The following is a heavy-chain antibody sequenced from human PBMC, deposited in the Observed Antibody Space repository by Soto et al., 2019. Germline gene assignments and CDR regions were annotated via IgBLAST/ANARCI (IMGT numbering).Heavy chain of an antibody. J-gene: IGHJ5*01. CDR1: GYTFTSYY. CDR2: INPSGGST. D-gene: IGHD5-18*01. Sequence: ASVKVSCKASGYTFTSYYMHWVRQAPGQGLEWMGIINPSGGSTSYAQKFQGRVTMTRDTSTSTVYMELSSLRSEDTAVYYCARVYPSDTRYGYVGNNWFDSWGQGTLVTVSS. CDR3: ARVYPSDTRYGYVGNNWFDS. V-gene: IGHV1-46*03.